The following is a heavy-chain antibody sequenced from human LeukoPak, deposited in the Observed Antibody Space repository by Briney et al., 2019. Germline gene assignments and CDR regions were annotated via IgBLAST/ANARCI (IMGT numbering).Heavy chain of an antibody. CDR1: GFTFRSYG. J-gene: IGHJ4*01. Sequence: GGSLRLSCAASGFTFRSYGIHWVRQAPGKGLEWVAVISYDGSNTYYADSVKGRFTISRDNSKNTLYLQMNSLRVEDTAVYYCARDTRGESDYWGHGTLVTVSS. CDR3: ARDTRGESDY. D-gene: IGHD2-2*01. V-gene: IGHV3-30*03. CDR2: ISYDGSNT.